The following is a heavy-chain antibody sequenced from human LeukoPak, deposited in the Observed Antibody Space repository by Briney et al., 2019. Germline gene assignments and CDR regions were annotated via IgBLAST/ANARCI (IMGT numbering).Heavy chain of an antibody. D-gene: IGHD3-16*01. Sequence: SETLSLTCTASGGSISSYYWSWIRQPAGKGLEWIGRIYTSGSTNYNPSLKRRVTMSVDTSKNQFYLKLSSVTAADAAVYYCARGNSMGGDDAFDIWGQGTMVTVSS. J-gene: IGHJ3*02. V-gene: IGHV4-4*07. CDR2: IYTSGST. CDR1: GGSISSYY. CDR3: ARGNSMGGDDAFDI.